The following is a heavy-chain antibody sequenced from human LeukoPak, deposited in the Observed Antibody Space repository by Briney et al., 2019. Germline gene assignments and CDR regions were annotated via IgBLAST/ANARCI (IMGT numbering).Heavy chain of an antibody. CDR3: ARGYCSGGSCYFDY. V-gene: IGHV1-69*05. Sequence: SVKVSCKASGGTFSSYAISWVRQAPGQGLEWMGRIIPIFGAANYAQKFQGRVTITTDESTSTAYMELSSLRSEDTAVYYCARGYCSGGSCYFDYWGQGTLVTVSS. CDR1: GGTFSSYA. CDR2: IIPIFGAA. J-gene: IGHJ4*02. D-gene: IGHD2-15*01.